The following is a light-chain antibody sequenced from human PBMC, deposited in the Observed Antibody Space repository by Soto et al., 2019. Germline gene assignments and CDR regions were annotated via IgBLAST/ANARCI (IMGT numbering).Light chain of an antibody. V-gene: IGLV1-40*01. J-gene: IGLJ1*01. CDR1: SSNIGAGYD. CDR2: GNS. CDR3: QSYDSSLSGRYV. Sequence: QTLVTQPPSVSGAPGQRVTISCTGSSSNIGAGYDVHWYQQLPGTAPKILIYGNSNRPSGVPDRFSGSKSGTSASLAITGLQAEDEADYYCQSYDSSLSGRYVFGTGTKLTVL.